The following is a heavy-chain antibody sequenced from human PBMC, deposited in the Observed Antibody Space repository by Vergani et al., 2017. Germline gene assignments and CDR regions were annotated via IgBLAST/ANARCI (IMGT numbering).Heavy chain of an antibody. V-gene: IGHV4-61*05. D-gene: IGHD1-1*01. Sequence: QVQLQESGPGLVKPSETLSLTCTVSGGSISSSSYYWGWIRQPPGKGLEWIGYIYYSGSTNYNPSLKSRVTISVDTSKNQFSLKLSSVTAADTAVYYCARGLKGVRDDWGQGTLVTVSS. CDR3: ARGLKGVRDD. CDR2: IYYSGST. J-gene: IGHJ4*02. CDR1: GGSISSSSYY.